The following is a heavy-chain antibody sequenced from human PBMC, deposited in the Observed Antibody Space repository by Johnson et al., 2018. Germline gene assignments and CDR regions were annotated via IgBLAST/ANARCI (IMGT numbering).Heavy chain of an antibody. V-gene: IGHV3-23*04. CDR2: ISGSGGST. J-gene: IGHJ5*02. CDR3: AKDLYYYDSSGYYYDWFDP. Sequence: QLVQSGGGLVQPGGSLRLSCAASGFTFSSYAMSWVRQAPGKGLEWVSAISGSGGSTYYADSVKGRFTISRDNSKNTLYLQMNSLRAEDTAVYYCAKDLYYYDSSGYYYDWFDPWGQGTLVTVSS. CDR1: GFTFSSYA. D-gene: IGHD3-22*01.